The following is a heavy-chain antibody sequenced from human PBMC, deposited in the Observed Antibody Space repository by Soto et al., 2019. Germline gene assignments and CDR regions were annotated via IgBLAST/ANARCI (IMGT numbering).Heavy chain of an antibody. J-gene: IGHJ6*02. CDR1: GASVSSGYYY. CDR3: ARIVQQDGTLLSNYYYGVDV. Sequence: QVQLQESGPGLVRPSETLSLTCTVSGASVSSGYYYWSWIRQPPGKGLEWIAYIDYSGSTNYNPSLKSRVTISVDTSNNQFSLKLSSVTAADTAVYYCARIVQQDGTLLSNYYYGVDVWGQGTTVTVSS. V-gene: IGHV4-61*01. D-gene: IGHD3-10*01. CDR2: IDYSGST.